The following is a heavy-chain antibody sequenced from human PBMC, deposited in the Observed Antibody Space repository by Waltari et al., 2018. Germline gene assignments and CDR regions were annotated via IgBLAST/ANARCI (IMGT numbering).Heavy chain of an antibody. Sequence: QLQLQESGPGLVKPSETLSLTCTVSGGSISSSSYYWGWLRQPPGKGLEWIGSIYYSGSTYYNPSLKSRVTISVDTSKNQFSLKLSSVTAADTAVYYCARRSGNNWFDPWGQGTLVTVSS. J-gene: IGHJ5*02. CDR3: ARRSGNNWFDP. D-gene: IGHD3-10*01. CDR2: IYYSGST. V-gene: IGHV4-39*01. CDR1: GGSISSSSYY.